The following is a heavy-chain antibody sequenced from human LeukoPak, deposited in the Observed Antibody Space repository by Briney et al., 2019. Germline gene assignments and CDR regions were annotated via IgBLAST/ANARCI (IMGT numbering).Heavy chain of an antibody. D-gene: IGHD1-26*01. V-gene: IGHV4-61*02. Sequence: PSETLSLTCTVSGGSISSGSYYWSWIRQPAGKGLEWIGRIYTSGSTNYNPSLKSRVTISVDTSKNQFPLKLSSVTAADTAVYFCARRSGQSSGPSYYYFYMDVWGKGTTVTVSS. CDR2: IYTSGST. CDR1: GGSISSGSYY. J-gene: IGHJ6*03. CDR3: ARRSGQSSGPSYYYFYMDV.